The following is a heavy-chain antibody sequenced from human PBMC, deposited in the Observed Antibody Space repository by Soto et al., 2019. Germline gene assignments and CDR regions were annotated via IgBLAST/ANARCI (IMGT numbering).Heavy chain of an antibody. V-gene: IGHV4-30-4*01. CDR1: GGSISSGDYY. D-gene: IGHD5-18*01. CDR2: IYYSGST. Sequence: SSETLSLTCTVSGGSISSGDYYWSWIRQPPGKGLEWIGYIYYSGSTYYNPSPKSRVTISVDTSKNQFSLKLSSVTAADTAVYYFAREEERGYSYGCDYWGQRTLVTVSS. CDR3: AREEERGYSYGCDY. J-gene: IGHJ4*02.